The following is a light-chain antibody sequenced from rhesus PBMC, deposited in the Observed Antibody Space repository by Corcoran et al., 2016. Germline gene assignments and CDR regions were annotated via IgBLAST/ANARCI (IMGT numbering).Light chain of an antibody. V-gene: IGLV2-32*02. CDR2: EVS. J-gene: IGLJ1*01. CDR3: SSYAGSNTYI. CDR1: SSDISGYNY. Sequence: QAALTQPRSVSGSPGQSVTISCTGTSSDISGYNYVSWYQQHPGTAPKLMIYEVSKRPSGVSDRFSGSKSGNTASLTISGLQAEDEADYYCSSYAGSNTYIFGAGTRLTV.